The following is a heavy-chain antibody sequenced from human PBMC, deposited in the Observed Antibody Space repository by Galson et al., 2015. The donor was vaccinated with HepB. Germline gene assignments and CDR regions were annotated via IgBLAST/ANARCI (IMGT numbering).Heavy chain of an antibody. CDR3: ARGIVVVVVATSSLGLQQGLKRNPLYYYYGMDV. D-gene: IGHD2-15*01. J-gene: IGHJ6*02. Sequence: SVKVSCKASGYTFTSYGISWVRQAPGQGLEWMGWISAYNGNTNYAQKLQGRVTMTTDTSTSTAYMELRSLRSDDTAVYYCARGIVVVVVATSSLGLQQGLKRNPLYYYYGMDVWGQGTTVTVSS. V-gene: IGHV1-18*04. CDR1: GYTFTSYG. CDR2: ISAYNGNT.